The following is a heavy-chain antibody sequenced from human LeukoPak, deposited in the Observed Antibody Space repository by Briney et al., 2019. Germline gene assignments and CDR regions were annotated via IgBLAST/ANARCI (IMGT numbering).Heavy chain of an antibody. CDR2: IDRSSNTI. V-gene: IGHV3-48*04. CDR3: ARGAYSSGWAYFDH. Sequence: GGSLRLSCAASGFTLSTASMNWVRQAPGKGLEWISYIDRSSNTIYYADSVKGRFTISRDSAKNSLYLHMDSLRAEDTAVYYCARGAYSSGWAYFDHWGQGTLVTVSS. D-gene: IGHD6-19*01. J-gene: IGHJ4*02. CDR1: GFTLSTAS.